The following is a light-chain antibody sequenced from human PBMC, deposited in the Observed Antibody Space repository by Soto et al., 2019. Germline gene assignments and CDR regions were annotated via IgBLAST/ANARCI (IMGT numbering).Light chain of an antibody. CDR2: SAS. Sequence: EIVLTQSPGTLSLSPGERATLSCRASQSVSSSYLAWYQQKPGQAPRLLIYSASTRAAGIPARFSGSGSGTEFTLTISSLQPEDFAVYYCQQRSHWPRTFGQGTKVDIK. CDR1: QSVSSSY. V-gene: IGKV3D-20*02. J-gene: IGKJ1*01. CDR3: QQRSHWPRT.